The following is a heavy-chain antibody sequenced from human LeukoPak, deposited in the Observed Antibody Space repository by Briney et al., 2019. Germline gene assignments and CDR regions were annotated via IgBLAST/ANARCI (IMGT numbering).Heavy chain of an antibody. J-gene: IGHJ6*03. CDR3: ARHFPYCGGDCPYYYMDV. CDR1: GASVSSDY. V-gene: IGHV4-4*09. Sequence: SETLSLTCSVSGASVSSDYWSWIRQPPGKGLEWIGNIYSSETTKYNPSLRSRATISGDTSKNQFSLKLSSVTAADTAVYYCARHFPYCGGDCPYYYMDVWGKGTTVTVSS. CDR2: IYSSETT. D-gene: IGHD2-21*02.